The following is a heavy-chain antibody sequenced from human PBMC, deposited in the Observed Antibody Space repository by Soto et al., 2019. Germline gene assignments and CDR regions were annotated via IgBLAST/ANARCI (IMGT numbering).Heavy chain of an antibody. CDR3: ARKGGYDFWSGYSQTSGAFDI. CDR1: CYTFTSYG. Sequence: GASVKVPCKASCYTFTSYGISLVRQAPGQGLEWMGWISAYNGNTNYAQKLQGRVTMTTDTSTSTAYMELRSLRSDDTAVYYCARKGGYDFWSGYSQTSGAFDIWGQGTMVTVSS. CDR2: ISAYNGNT. D-gene: IGHD3-3*01. J-gene: IGHJ3*02. V-gene: IGHV1-18*01.